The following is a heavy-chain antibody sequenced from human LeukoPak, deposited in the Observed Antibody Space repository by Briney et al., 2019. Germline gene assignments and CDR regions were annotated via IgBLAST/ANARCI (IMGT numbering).Heavy chain of an antibody. V-gene: IGHV4-38-2*01. Sequence: SETLSLTCAVSGYSISSGYYWGWIRQPPGKGLEWNGSIYHSGSTYYNPSLKSRVTISVDTSKNQFSLKLSSVTAADTAVYYCARYNYYGSGSYYYYFDYWGQGTLVTVSS. CDR2: IYHSGST. CDR1: GYSISSGYY. CDR3: ARYNYYGSGSYYYYFDY. D-gene: IGHD3-10*01. J-gene: IGHJ4*02.